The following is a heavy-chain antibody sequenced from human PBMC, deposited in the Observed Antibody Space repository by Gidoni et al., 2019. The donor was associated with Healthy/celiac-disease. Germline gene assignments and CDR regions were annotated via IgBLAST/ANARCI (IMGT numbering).Heavy chain of an antibody. V-gene: IGHV4-34*01. CDR2: INHSGST. CDR3: ARGGAVLLWFRDLDY. D-gene: IGHD3-10*01. J-gene: IGHJ4*02. Sequence: PGKGLEWIGEINHSGSTNYNPSLKSRVTISVDTSKNQFSLKLSSVTAADTAVYYCARGGAVLLWFRDLDYWGQGTLVTVSS.